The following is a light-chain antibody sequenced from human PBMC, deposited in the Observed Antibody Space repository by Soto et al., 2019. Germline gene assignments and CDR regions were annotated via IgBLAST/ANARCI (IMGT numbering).Light chain of an antibody. CDR1: QSVSSSY. V-gene: IGKV3-20*01. Sequence: EIVLTQSTGTLSLSPGERATLSCRASQSVSSSYLAWYQQKPGQAPRLLIYGASSRATGIPDRFSGSGSGTDFTLTISRLEPEEFPVYYCHQYGSSPRTFGQGTKVEIK. CDR2: GAS. CDR3: HQYGSSPRT. J-gene: IGKJ1*01.